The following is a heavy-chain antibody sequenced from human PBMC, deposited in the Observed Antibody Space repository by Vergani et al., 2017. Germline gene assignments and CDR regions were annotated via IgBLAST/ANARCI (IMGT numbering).Heavy chain of an antibody. CDR1: GGSFSGYY. V-gene: IGHV4-34*02. J-gene: IGHJ6*04. CDR3: ARGRVGLHV. Sequence: QVQLQQWGAGLLKPSETLSLTCGVYGGSFSGYYGTWIRQTPEKGLEWIGEINHSVDTNYNPSLKSRLTISIDMSKNQFFLTLRSVTAADTAFYYCARGRVGLHVWGRGTAVTVSS. CDR2: INHSVDT.